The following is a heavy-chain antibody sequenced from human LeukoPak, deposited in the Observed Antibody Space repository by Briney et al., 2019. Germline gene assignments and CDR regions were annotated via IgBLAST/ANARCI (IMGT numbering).Heavy chain of an antibody. CDR1: GGSISSHC. V-gene: IGHV4-59*08. D-gene: IGHD3-16*02. CDR2: VFYSGST. CDR3: ARVRGLGVITPCFDY. Sequence: SETLSLTCSVSGGSISSHCWGWIRRPPGKGLEWLGCVFYSGSTNYTPSLKSRVTISVDTSKNQFSLKLSSVTAADTAVYYCARVRGLGVITPCFDYWGQGALVTVSS. J-gene: IGHJ4*02.